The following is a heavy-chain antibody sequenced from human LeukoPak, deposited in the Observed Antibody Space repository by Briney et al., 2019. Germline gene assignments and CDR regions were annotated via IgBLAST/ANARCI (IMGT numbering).Heavy chain of an antibody. Sequence: SETLSLTCTVSGGSISSSRYYGGWLRQPPGMGLEWIGSLYYSGNTYYNPSLRSRVTISVDTSKNQFSLKLSSVTAADTAVYYCARNIAVAGRGDYMDVWGKGTTVTISS. CDR3: ARNIAVAGRGDYMDV. CDR1: GGSISSSRYY. CDR2: LYYSGNT. J-gene: IGHJ6*03. V-gene: IGHV4-39*01. D-gene: IGHD6-19*01.